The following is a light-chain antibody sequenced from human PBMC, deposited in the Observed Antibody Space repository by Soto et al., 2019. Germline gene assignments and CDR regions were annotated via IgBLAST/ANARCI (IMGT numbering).Light chain of an antibody. CDR3: QQSYSTPPT. V-gene: IGKV1-39*01. J-gene: IGKJ1*01. Sequence: DIQMTHSPSSLSASVGDRFTITCRASQSISSYLNWYQQKPGKAPKLLIYAASSLQSGVPSRFSGSGSGTDFTLTISSLQPEDFATYYCQQSYSTPPTFGHGT. CDR2: AAS. CDR1: QSISSY.